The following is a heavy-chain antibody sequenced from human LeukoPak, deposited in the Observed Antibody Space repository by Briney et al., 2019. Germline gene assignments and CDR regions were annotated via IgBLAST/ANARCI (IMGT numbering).Heavy chain of an antibody. Sequence: SETLSLTCAVYGGSFSAYYWSWIRQPPGKGLEWIGEINHSGSTNYNPSLKSRVTISLDTSKNQFSLKLSSVTATDTAVYYRASTERCSTTCPLDYWGQGTLVTVSS. V-gene: IGHV4-34*01. J-gene: IGHJ4*02. CDR3: ASTERCSTTCPLDY. CDR1: GGSFSAYY. CDR2: INHSGST. D-gene: IGHD2-2*01.